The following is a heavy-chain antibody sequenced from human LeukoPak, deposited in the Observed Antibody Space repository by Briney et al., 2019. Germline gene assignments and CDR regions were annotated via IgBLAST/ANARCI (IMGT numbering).Heavy chain of an antibody. Sequence: GGSLRLSCVASGLTFSDSHMSWTRQAPGKGLEWITYISGSGTTIYHADSVKGRFTISRDNAKNSVYLQMNSLREEDTAVYYCARPTDSSVDYWGQGTLVTVSS. J-gene: IGHJ4*02. D-gene: IGHD5-18*01. V-gene: IGHV3-11*01. CDR3: ARPTDSSVDY. CDR2: ISGSGTTI. CDR1: GLTFSDSH.